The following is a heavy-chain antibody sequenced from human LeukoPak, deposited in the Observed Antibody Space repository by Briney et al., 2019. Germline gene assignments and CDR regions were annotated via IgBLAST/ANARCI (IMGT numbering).Heavy chain of an antibody. CDR1: GFTFSSYA. J-gene: IGHJ5*02. CDR3: AKDQGYSGYDKNWFDP. CDR2: ISGSGGST. Sequence: GGSLRLSCAASGFTFSSYAMSWVRQAPGKGLEWVSAISGSGGSTYYADSVKGRFTISRDNSKNTLYLQMNSLRAKDTAVYYCAKDQGYSGYDKNWFDPWGQGTLVTVSS. V-gene: IGHV3-23*01. D-gene: IGHD5-12*01.